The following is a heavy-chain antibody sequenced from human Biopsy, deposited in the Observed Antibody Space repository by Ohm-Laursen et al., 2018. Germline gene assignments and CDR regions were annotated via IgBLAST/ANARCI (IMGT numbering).Heavy chain of an antibody. Sequence: SLRLSCAAPGFTFNNYWTHWVRQAPGKGLVWVSRSNTDGSHTNYADSVKGRFTTSTDNAKNTLYLYMSSLTVEDTAVYFCARDASQGFDSWGQGTLVTVSS. CDR1: GFTFNNYW. CDR2: SNTDGSHT. CDR3: ARDASQGFDS. V-gene: IGHV3-74*01. J-gene: IGHJ5*01.